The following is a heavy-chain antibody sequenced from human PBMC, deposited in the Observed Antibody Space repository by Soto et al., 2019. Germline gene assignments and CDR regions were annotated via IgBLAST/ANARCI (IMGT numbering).Heavy chain of an antibody. CDR3: ARAPGGNSLHFAY. V-gene: IGHV4-61*01. CDR1: GGSVSSGSYY. CDR2: IYYSGST. D-gene: IGHD2-21*02. Sequence: KTSETLSLTCTVSGGSVSSGSYYWSWIRQPPGKGLEWIGYIYYSGSTNYNPSLKSRVTISVDTSKNQFSLKLSSVTAADTAVYYCARAPGGNSLHFAYWGQGTLVTVSS. J-gene: IGHJ4*02.